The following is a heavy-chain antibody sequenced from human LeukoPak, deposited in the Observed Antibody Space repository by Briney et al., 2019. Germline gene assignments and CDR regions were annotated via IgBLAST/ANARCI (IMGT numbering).Heavy chain of an antibody. CDR2: IFSHDEK. CDR1: GFSLRNARMG. CDR3: ARIPLTEYDFWSGYYPYYYYGMDV. Sequence: SGPTLLKPTATLTLTCTVSGFSLRNARMGVRWIRQPPGKALEWLSHIFSHDEKSYSTSLKSRHTISKETSKSQVVLTMTNMDPVDTATYYCARIPLTEYDFWSGYYPYYYYGMDVWGQGTTVTVSS. D-gene: IGHD3-3*01. V-gene: IGHV2-26*01. J-gene: IGHJ6*02.